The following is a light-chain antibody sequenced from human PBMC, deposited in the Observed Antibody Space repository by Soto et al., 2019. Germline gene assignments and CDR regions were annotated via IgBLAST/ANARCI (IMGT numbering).Light chain of an antibody. J-gene: IGKJ2*01. CDR3: QHYDSSHPYT. CDR2: DTS. V-gene: IGKV3-15*01. CDR1: QGIGDT. Sequence: EVVMRPSPATLSVSPGEGATHSCRASQGIGDTLAWYQHKPGQTPRLLIYDTSTRATGVPTRFSGSRSGAELTLTISRLEPEDSAVYYCQHYDSSHPYTFGQGTKLHIK.